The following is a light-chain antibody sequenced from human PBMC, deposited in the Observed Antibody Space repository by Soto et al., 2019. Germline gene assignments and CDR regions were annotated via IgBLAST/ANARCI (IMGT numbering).Light chain of an antibody. J-gene: IGKJ4*01. CDR3: QQFHTYPT. CDR2: KAS. Sequence: IHLTQSPSTLSASVGDRVTVTCRASQSISNWLAWYQLKPGKAPRLLIYKASTLETGVPSRFGGSGSGTEFTLTISNLQPDDFATYYCQQFHTYPTFGGGTKVEIK. CDR1: QSISNW. V-gene: IGKV1-5*03.